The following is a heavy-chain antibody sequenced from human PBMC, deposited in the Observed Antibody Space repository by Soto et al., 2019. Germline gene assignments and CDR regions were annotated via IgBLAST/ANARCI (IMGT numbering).Heavy chain of an antibody. J-gene: IGHJ6*02. D-gene: IGHD5-12*01. CDR1: GFSVSSNY. CDR2: IYINGST. CDR3: SGDPRGYDEGDWYHGVDV. Sequence: HPGGSLRLSCAASGFSVSSNYMSWVRQAPGEGLEWVAIIYINGSTDYADSVQGRFSVSRDIYKNTLFLQMNNLRAEDTAVYFCSGDPRGYDEGDWYHGVDVWGQGTTVTVSS. V-gene: IGHV3-53*01.